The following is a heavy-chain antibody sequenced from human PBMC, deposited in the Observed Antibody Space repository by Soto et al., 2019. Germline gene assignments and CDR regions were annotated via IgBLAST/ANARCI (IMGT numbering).Heavy chain of an antibody. CDR1: GYTFTGYY. D-gene: IGHD2-15*01. CDR2: INPNSGGT. CDR3: ARVRMNLDAFDI. Sequence: ASVKVSCKASGYTFTGYYMHWVRQAPGQGLEWMGWINPNSGGTNYAQKFQGRVTMTRDTSISTAYMELSRLRSDDTAVYYCARVRMNLDAFDIWGQGTMVTVSS. J-gene: IGHJ3*02. V-gene: IGHV1-2*02.